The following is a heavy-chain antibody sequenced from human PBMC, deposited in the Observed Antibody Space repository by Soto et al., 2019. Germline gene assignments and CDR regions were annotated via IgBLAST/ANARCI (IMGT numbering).Heavy chain of an antibody. Sequence: EVQLVESGGGLVQPGGSLRLSCEASGFTFSSFSMNWVRQAPGKGLEWVSSISSSVSTIYYADSVKGRFTISRDNAKNSLYLQMQSLRDEDTAVYYCARAGQNYYYYGMDVCGQWTTVTVSS. CDR3: ARAGQNYYYYGMDV. V-gene: IGHV3-48*02. J-gene: IGHJ6*02. CDR2: ISSSVSTI. CDR1: GFTFSSFS.